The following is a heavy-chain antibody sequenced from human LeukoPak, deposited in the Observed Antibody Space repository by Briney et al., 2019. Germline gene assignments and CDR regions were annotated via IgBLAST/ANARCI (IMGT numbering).Heavy chain of an antibody. D-gene: IGHD3-3*01. J-gene: IGHJ6*03. CDR3: ARVITIFGVVIIPVSGLYYMGV. V-gene: IGHV1-18*01. Sequence: GASVKVSCKASGYTFTSYGISWVRQAPGQGLEWMGWISAYNGNTNYAQKLQGRVTMTTDTSTSTAYMELRSLRSDDTAVYYCARVITIFGVVIIPVSGLYYMGVWGKGTTVTVSS. CDR2: ISAYNGNT. CDR1: GYTFTSYG.